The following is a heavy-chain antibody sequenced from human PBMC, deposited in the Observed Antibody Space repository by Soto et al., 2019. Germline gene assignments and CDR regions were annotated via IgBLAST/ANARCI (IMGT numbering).Heavy chain of an antibody. D-gene: IGHD2-2*01. CDR1: GGTFSSYA. V-gene: IGHV1-69*12. CDR2: TIPIFGTA. CDR3: ARAHLPLVEFDY. Sequence: QVQLVQSGAEVKKPGSSVKVSCKASGGTFSSYAISWVRQAPGQGLEWMGGTIPIFGTANYAQKFQGRVTITADESTSTDYMELSSLRSEDTAVYYCARAHLPLVEFDYWGQGTLVTVSS. J-gene: IGHJ4*02.